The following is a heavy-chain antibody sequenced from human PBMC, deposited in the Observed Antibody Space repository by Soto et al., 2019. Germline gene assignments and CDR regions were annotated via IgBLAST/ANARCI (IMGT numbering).Heavy chain of an antibody. J-gene: IGHJ6*02. CDR2: ITPLYGTA. V-gene: IGHV1-69*06. Sequence: QVQLVQSGAEVKKPGSSVKVSCKASGGTFTMNAVNWVRQGPGQGLEWMGGITPLYGTANYAQSIQSRVTMTTDRSTSTVYMGLSGLRAEDTAVYYCERRGSASGADYSYGMEVWGQGTTVSVSS. CDR1: GGTFTMNA. CDR3: ERRGSASGADYSYGMEV. D-gene: IGHD6-6*01.